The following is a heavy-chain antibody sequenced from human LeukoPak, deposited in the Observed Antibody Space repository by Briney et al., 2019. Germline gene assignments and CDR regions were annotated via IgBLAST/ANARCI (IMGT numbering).Heavy chain of an antibody. CDR2: INPSGGST. D-gene: IGHD2-2*01. CDR1: GYTFTSYY. Sequence: ASVKVSCKASGYTFTSYYMHWVRQAPGQGLEWMGIINPSGGSTSYPQKFQGRVTMTRDTSISTAYMELSRLRSDDTAVYYCARGDGDVVVPAALYYFDYWGQGTLVTVSS. CDR3: ARGDGDVVVPAALYYFDY. J-gene: IGHJ4*02. V-gene: IGHV1-46*01.